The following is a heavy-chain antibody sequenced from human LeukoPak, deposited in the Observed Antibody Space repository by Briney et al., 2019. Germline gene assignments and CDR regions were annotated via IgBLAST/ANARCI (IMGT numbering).Heavy chain of an antibody. J-gene: IGHJ4*02. CDR3: ARGVTYDFWSGYYPFFDY. D-gene: IGHD3-3*01. Sequence: ASETLSLTCTVSGGSISSSLYYWGWIRQPPGKGLEWIGSIFYSGITYYNPSLQSRVTISVDTSKNQFSLKLSSVTAADTAVYYCARGVTYDFWSGYYPFFDYWGQGTLVTVSS. CDR1: GGSISSSLYY. CDR2: IFYSGIT. V-gene: IGHV4-39*01.